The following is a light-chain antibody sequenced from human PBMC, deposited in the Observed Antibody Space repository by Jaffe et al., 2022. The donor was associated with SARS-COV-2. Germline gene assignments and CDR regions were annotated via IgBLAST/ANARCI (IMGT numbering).Light chain of an antibody. CDR3: SSYTRSTTVI. CDR2: DVS. V-gene: IGLV2-14*01. CDR1: SSDVAYYNY. Sequence: QSALTQPASVSGSPGQSITISCTGTSSDVAYYNYVSWYQQHPGKAPKLMIYDVSNRPSGVSNRFSGSKSGYTASLTISGLQAEDEADYYCSSYTRSTTVIFGGGTKLTVL. J-gene: IGLJ2*01.